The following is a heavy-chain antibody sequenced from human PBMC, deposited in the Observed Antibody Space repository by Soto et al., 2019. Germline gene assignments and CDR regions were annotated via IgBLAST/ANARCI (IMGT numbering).Heavy chain of an antibody. V-gene: IGHV4-31*03. Sequence: QVQLQESGPGLVKPSQTLSLTCSASGGSISSGGYFWSWIRQHPGKGLEWIGFTYYNGSTKYTPSLKGRVTISVDTSKNQYSLKLRSVTAADTATYYCAREPFYYDSNRNAHSSGGDFWGQGTLVTVSS. D-gene: IGHD3-22*01. J-gene: IGHJ4*02. CDR1: GGSISSGGYF. CDR2: TYYNGST. CDR3: AREPFYYDSNRNAHSSGGDF.